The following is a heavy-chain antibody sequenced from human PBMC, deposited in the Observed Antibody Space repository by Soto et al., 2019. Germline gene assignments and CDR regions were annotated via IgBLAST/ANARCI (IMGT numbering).Heavy chain of an antibody. J-gene: IGHJ4*02. CDR1: GGTFSSYT. Sequence: QVQLVQSGAEVKKPGSSVKVSCKASGGTFSSYTISWVRQAPGQGLEWMGRIIPILGIANYAQKFQGRVTITADKSTSTAYMGLSSLRSEDTAVYSCARAYGSGVNLDYWGQGTLVTVSS. CDR2: IIPILGIA. CDR3: ARAYGSGVNLDY. D-gene: IGHD3-10*01. V-gene: IGHV1-69*02.